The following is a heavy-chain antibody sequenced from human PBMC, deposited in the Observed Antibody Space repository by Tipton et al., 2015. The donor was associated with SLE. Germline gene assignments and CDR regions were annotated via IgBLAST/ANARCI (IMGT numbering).Heavy chain of an antibody. J-gene: IGHJ5*02. Sequence: SLRLSCAASGFTFSSYDMHWVRQATGKGLEWVSAIGTAGDTYYPGSVKGRFTISRENAKNSLYLQMNSLRAGDTAVYYCARGAAASYGGNWFDPWGQGTLGTVTS. CDR1: GFTFSSYD. CDR3: ARGAAASYGGNWFDP. V-gene: IGHV3-13*01. D-gene: IGHD6-13*01. CDR2: IGTAGDT.